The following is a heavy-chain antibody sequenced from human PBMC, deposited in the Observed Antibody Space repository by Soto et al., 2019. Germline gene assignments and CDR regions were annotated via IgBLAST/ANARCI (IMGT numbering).Heavy chain of an antibody. CDR1: GYTFTNYA. V-gene: IGHV1-3*01. Sequence: GASVKVSCKASGYTFTNYAMHWVRQAPGQRLEWMGWINAGNGNTKYSQKFQARVTITRDTSASTAYMELSSLRSEDTAVYYCARGEMYYYDSSGYFVFAYSGQGSLVPGSS. CDR3: ARGEMYYYDSSGYFVFAY. CDR2: INAGNGNT. D-gene: IGHD3-22*01. J-gene: IGHJ4*02.